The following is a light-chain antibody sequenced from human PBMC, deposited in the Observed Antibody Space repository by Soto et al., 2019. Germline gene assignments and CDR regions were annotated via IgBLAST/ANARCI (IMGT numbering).Light chain of an antibody. J-gene: IGKJ4*01. V-gene: IGKV3-15*01. CDR1: QDIRSS. CDR2: GAS. CDR3: QRYNNWPLT. Sequence: EIVMTQSPATLSVSPGERVTLSCRASQDIRSSLAWYQQKPGQAPRLLIYGASIRATGVPATFSGSGSGTEFTLSISSLQSEHLGVYYCQRYNNWPLTFGGGTKVDIK.